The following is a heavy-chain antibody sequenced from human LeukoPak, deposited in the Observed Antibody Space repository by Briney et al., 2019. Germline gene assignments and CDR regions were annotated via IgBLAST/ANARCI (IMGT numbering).Heavy chain of an antibody. Sequence: KSSETLSLTCTVSGGSISSYYWSWIRQPPGKGLEWIGYIYYSGSTNYNPSLKSRVTISVDTSKNQFSLKLSSVTAADTAVYYCARDDPGSPVQDAFDIWGQGTMVTVSS. CDR2: IYYSGST. D-gene: IGHD4-17*01. CDR3: ARDDPGSPVQDAFDI. J-gene: IGHJ3*02. CDR1: GGSISSYY. V-gene: IGHV4-59*01.